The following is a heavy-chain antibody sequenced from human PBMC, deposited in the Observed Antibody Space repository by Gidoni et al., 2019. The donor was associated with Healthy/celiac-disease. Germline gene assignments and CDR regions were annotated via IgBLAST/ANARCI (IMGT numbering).Heavy chain of an antibody. Sequence: QVQLQQWGAGLLKPSETLSPTCAVYGGSFSGYYWRWIRQPPGKGLEWIGEINHSGSTNYNPSLKSRVTISVDTSKNQFSLKLSSVTAADTAVYYCARDCSGGSCYYYYGMDVWGQGTTVTVSS. V-gene: IGHV4-34*01. CDR2: INHSGST. D-gene: IGHD2-15*01. CDR1: GGSFSGYY. CDR3: ARDCSGGSCYYYYGMDV. J-gene: IGHJ6*02.